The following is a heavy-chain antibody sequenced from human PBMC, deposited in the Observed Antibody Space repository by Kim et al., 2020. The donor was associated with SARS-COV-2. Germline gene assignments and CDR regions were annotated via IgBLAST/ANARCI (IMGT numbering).Heavy chain of an antibody. V-gene: IGHV3-13*01. J-gene: IGHJ2*01. D-gene: IGHD6-13*01. Sequence: SVKGRFTYSRENAKNSVYLQMNSLRAGDTAVYYCARAGAAAGTRNWYFDLWGRGTLVTVSS. CDR3: ARAGAAAGTRNWYFDL.